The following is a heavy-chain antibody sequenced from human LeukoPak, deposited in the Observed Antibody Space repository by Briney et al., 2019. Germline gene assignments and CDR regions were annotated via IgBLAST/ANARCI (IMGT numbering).Heavy chain of an antibody. D-gene: IGHD3-16*02. V-gene: IGHV3-23*01. CDR2: ISESGDNT. J-gene: IGHJ4*02. Sequence: GGSLRLSCATSGYAFSGYAISWLRQAPGKGLEWVSTISESGDNTYYADSVKGRFTISRDNSENTLYLQMNSLRAEDTAVYYCAIQIGSYRDFDYWGQGTLVTVSS. CDR1: GYAFSGYA. CDR3: AIQIGSYRDFDY.